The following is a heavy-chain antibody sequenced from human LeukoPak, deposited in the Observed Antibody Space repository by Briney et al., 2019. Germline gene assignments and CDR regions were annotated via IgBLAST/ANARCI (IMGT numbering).Heavy chain of an antibody. Sequence: PGGSLRLSCAASGFTFSSYEMNWVRLAPGKGLEWASYISTTGVTIYYADSVKGRFTVSRDNAKNSLSLQMNSLRGEDTAVYYCARSWYGYNCVDYWGQGTLVTVSS. V-gene: IGHV3-48*03. CDR1: GFTFSSYE. CDR3: ARSWYGYNCVDY. J-gene: IGHJ4*02. CDR2: ISTTGVTI. D-gene: IGHD5-24*01.